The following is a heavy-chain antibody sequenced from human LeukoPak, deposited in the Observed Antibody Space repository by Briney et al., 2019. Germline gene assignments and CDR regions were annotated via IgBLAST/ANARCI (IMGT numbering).Heavy chain of an antibody. V-gene: IGHV1-69*13. Sequence: SVKVSCKASGGTFSSYAISWVRQARGQGLEWMGGIIPIFGTANYAQKFQGRVTITADESTSTAYMELSSLRSEDTAVYYCARDRYDSSGYYSPAIWGQGTMVTVSS. D-gene: IGHD3-22*01. J-gene: IGHJ3*02. CDR1: GGTFSSYA. CDR3: ARDRYDSSGYYSPAI. CDR2: IIPIFGTA.